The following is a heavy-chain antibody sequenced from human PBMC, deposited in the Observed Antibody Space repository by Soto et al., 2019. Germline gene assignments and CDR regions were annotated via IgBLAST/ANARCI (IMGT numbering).Heavy chain of an antibody. Sequence: VKVFCKVSGYTLTKLSMLWVRQAPGKGLEWMGGFDPEDGETIYAQKFQGRVTMTEDTSTDTAYMELSSLRSEDTAVYYCATPLQQWLALAFAYWGQGTLVTVSS. CDR3: ATPLQQWLALAFAY. CDR1: GYTLTKLS. J-gene: IGHJ4*02. D-gene: IGHD6-19*01. CDR2: FDPEDGET. V-gene: IGHV1-24*01.